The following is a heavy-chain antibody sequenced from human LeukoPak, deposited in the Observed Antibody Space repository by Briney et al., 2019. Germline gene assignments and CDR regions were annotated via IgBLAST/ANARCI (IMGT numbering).Heavy chain of an antibody. CDR1: GGSISSYY. V-gene: IGHV3-23*01. Sequence: ETLSLTCTVSGGSISSYYWSWIRQPPGKGLEWVSAISGSGGSTYYADSVKGRFTISRDNSKNTLYLQMNSLRAEDTAVYYCASLAVAGDYWGQGTLVTVSS. CDR3: ASLAVAGDY. J-gene: IGHJ4*02. CDR2: ISGSGGST. D-gene: IGHD6-19*01.